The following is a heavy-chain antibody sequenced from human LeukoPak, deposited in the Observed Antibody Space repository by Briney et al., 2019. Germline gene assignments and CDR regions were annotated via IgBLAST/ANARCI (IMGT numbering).Heavy chain of an antibody. CDR1: GFTFSSFA. CDR3: ARDEPGGRATTNDY. Sequence: PGGSLRLSCAASGFTFSSFAMNWVRQAPGKGLEWVAYISGTSGSIYYADSVKGRFSIARDNAKNSLYLQVNSLRAEDTAVYYCARDEPGGRATTNDYWGQGTLVTVSS. V-gene: IGHV3-48*01. D-gene: IGHD1-26*01. J-gene: IGHJ4*02. CDR2: ISGTSGSI.